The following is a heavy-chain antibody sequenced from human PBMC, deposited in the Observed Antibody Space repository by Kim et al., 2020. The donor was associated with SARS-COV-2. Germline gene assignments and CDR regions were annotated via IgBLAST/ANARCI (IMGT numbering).Heavy chain of an antibody. CDR1: GGSISSYY. CDR2: IYYSGST. V-gene: IGHV4-59*08. D-gene: IGHD6-13*01. CDR3: ARHTIAAGDDP. J-gene: IGHJ5*02. Sequence: SETLSLTCTVSGGSISSYYWSWIRQPPGKGLEWIGYIYYSGSTNYNPSLKSRVTISVDTSKNQFSLKLSSVTAADTAVYYCARHTIAAGDDPWGQGTLVTVSS.